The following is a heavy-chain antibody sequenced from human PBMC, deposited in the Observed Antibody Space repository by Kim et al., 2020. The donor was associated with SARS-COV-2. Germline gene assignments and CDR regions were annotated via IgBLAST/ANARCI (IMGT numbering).Heavy chain of an antibody. J-gene: IGHJ4*02. CDR2: ISYDGSNK. Sequence: GGPLRLSCAASGFTFSSYAMHWVRQAPGKGLEWVAVISYDGSNKYYADSVKGRFTISRDNSKNTLYLQMNSLRAEDTAVYYCAREGITVTNLIFDYWGQG. D-gene: IGHD4-17*01. V-gene: IGHV3-30-3*01. CDR3: AREGITVTNLIFDY. CDR1: GFTFSSYA.